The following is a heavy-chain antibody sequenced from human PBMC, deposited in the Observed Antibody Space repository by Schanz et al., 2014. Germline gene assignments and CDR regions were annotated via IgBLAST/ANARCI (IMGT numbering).Heavy chain of an antibody. CDR3: ARGIGGYGANNDFDY. CDR1: GYIFINSG. D-gene: IGHD5-12*01. V-gene: IGHV1-18*01. CDR2: INTGSGDT. Sequence: QIQLVQSGPEVKKPGATVKVSCKASGYIFINSGISWVRQAPGQGLEWMGWINTGSGDTKYSQNFQGRVTITRDTSASTAYMELSSLRSEDTAVYSCARGIGGYGANNDFDYWGQGTLVTVSS. J-gene: IGHJ4*02.